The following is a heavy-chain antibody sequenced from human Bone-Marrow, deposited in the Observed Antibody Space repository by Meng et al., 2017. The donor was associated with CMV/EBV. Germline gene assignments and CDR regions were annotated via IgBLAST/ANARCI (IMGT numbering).Heavy chain of an antibody. J-gene: IGHJ3*02. Sequence: GESLKISCVASGFTFSSYSMNWVRQAPGKGLEWVSSISTSSSYIYYGDSVKGRFTISRDNAKNSLYLQMNSPTAEDTAVYYCSRSTGTDGFDIWGQGTMVPVSS. CDR1: GFTFSSYS. CDR3: SRSTGTDGFDI. D-gene: IGHD1-14*01. CDR2: ISTSSSYI. V-gene: IGHV3-21*01.